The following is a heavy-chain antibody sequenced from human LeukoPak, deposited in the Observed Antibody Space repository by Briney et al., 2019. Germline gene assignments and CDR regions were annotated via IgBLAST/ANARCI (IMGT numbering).Heavy chain of an antibody. V-gene: IGHV3-30-3*01. CDR1: GFTFSSYA. CDR3: AREATGVMGANDC. D-gene: IGHD1-26*01. J-gene: IGHJ4*02. Sequence: GGSLRLSCAASGFTFSSYAIHWVRQAPGKGLEWVAVISSDGSNKYYADSVKGRFTISRDDSKNTLYLQMNSLRVEDTAVYYCAREATGVMGANDCWGQGTLVTVSS. CDR2: ISSDGSNK.